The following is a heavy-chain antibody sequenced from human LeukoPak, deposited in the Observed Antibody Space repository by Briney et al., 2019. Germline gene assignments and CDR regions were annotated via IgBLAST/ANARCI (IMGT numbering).Heavy chain of an antibody. J-gene: IGHJ3*01. V-gene: IGHV4-59*08. CDR3: ARHVTVTYDAFDL. CDR1: GGSISSYY. Sequence: ASETLSLTCTVSGGSISSYYWSWIRQPPGKGLEWIGYVYYKGDTSYSPSLDSRVSISVDTSKKQFSLKLNSVTAADTAMYYCARHVTVTYDAFDLWGQGTMVTVSS. CDR2: VYYKGDT. D-gene: IGHD4-11*01.